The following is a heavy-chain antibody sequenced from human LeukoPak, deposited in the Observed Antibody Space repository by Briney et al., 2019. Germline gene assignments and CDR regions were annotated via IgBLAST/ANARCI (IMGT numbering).Heavy chain of an antibody. J-gene: IGHJ6*03. D-gene: IGHD6-13*01. V-gene: IGHV5-51*01. Sequence: GESLKISCQGSGYNFPIYWIGWVRQMPGQGLEWMGIIYPDDSNTIYGPSFQGQVTISADESINTAYLEWSSLKASDTAIYYCARQGAAGKYYYYYMDVWGKGTTVTVSS. CDR3: ARQGAAGKYYYYYMDV. CDR2: IYPDDSNT. CDR1: GYNFPIYW.